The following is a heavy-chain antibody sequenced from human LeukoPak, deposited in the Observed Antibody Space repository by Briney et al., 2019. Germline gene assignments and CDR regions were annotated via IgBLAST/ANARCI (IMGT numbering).Heavy chain of an antibody. CDR2: IWYDGSNT. V-gene: IGHV3-33*01. CDR3: ARERILTGYFNAFDI. Sequence: GGSLRLSCAASGFTFSSYGMHWVRQAPGKGLEWVAVIWYDGSNTYYADSVKGPFKISNDNSKDPLYLQMNSLRAEDTAVYYCARERILTGYFNAFDIWGQGTMVTVSS. J-gene: IGHJ3*02. CDR1: GFTFSSYG. D-gene: IGHD3-9*01.